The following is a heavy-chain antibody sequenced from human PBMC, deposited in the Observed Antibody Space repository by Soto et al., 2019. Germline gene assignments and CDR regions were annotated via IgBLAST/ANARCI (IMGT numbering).Heavy chain of an antibody. CDR3: ARVGMKDTIFGVVKQLYGGWFDP. Sequence: GASVKVSCKASGYTFTIYDINGVLQSTLQWLDWMGWMNPNSGNTGYAQKFQGRVTMTRNTSISTAYMELSSLRSEDTAVYYCARVGMKDTIFGVVKQLYGGWFDPWGQGTLVTVSS. CDR2: MNPNSGNT. CDR1: GYTFTIYD. D-gene: IGHD3-3*01. J-gene: IGHJ5*02. V-gene: IGHV1-8*01.